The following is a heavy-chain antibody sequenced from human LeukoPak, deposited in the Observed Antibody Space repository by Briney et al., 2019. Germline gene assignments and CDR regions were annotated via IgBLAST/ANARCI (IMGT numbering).Heavy chain of an antibody. CDR2: ISSSGSTI. CDR1: GFTFSSYE. Sequence: GGSLRLSCAGSGFTFSSYEMNWVRQAPGKGLEWVSYISSSGSTIYYADSVKGRFTISRDNAKNSLYLQMNSLRAEDTAVYYCARERGPYSSSWYVDFDYWGQGTLVTVSS. CDR3: ARERGPYSSSWYVDFDY. J-gene: IGHJ4*02. V-gene: IGHV3-48*03. D-gene: IGHD6-13*01.